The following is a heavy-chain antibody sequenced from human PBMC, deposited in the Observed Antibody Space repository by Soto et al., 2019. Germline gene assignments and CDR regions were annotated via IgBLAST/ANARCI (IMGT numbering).Heavy chain of an antibody. D-gene: IGHD3-10*01. CDR2: IKQDGSEK. CDR1: GFTISSYW. V-gene: IGHV3-7*01. J-gene: IGHJ6*03. Sequence: PWGSLRLSCAASGFTISSYWMSWVRQAPGKGLEWVANIKQDGSEKYYVDSVKGRFTISRDNAKNSLYLQMNSLRAEDTAVYYCARARLGVRGRYYYYYMDVWGNGTTVTVSS. CDR3: ARARLGVRGRYYYYYMDV.